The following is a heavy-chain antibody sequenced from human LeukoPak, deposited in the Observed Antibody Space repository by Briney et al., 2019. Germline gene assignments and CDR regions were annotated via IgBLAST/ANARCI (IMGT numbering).Heavy chain of an antibody. J-gene: IGHJ4*02. Sequence: GGSLRLSCAASGFTFSNAWMNWVRQAPGKGLGWVGRIKSKTDGGTTDYAAPVKGRFTISRDDSKNTLYLQMNSLKTEDTAVYYCTTDGGRDDLSENDYWGQGTLVTVSS. D-gene: IGHD3-3*01. CDR3: TTDGGRDDLSENDY. V-gene: IGHV3-15*07. CDR1: GFTFSNAW. CDR2: IKSKTDGGTT.